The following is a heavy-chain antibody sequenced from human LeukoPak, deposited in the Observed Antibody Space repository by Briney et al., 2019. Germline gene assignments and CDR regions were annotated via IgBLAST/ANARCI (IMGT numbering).Heavy chain of an antibody. CDR3: ARHRNLDTAYYMDV. Sequence: SETLSLTCAVSGYSISSGYYWGWIRQPPGKGLEWIGSIYHSGSTYYNPSLKSRVTISVDTSKNQFSLKLSSVTAADTAVYYCARHRNLDTAYYMDVWGKGTTVTVSS. CDR1: GYSISSGYY. CDR2: IYHSGST. V-gene: IGHV4-38-2*01. D-gene: IGHD5-18*01. J-gene: IGHJ6*03.